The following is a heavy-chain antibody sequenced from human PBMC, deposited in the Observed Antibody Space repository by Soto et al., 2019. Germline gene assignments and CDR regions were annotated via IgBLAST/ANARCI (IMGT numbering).Heavy chain of an antibody. J-gene: IGHJ4*02. CDR2: ISGSGGST. CDR1: GFTFSSYA. Sequence: GSLRLPCTASGFTFSSYAMSWVRQAPGKGLEWVSAISGSGGSTYYADSVKGRFTISRDNSKKTLYLQMNSLRAEDTDVYYCAKDPYSSSSVWGQGTLVTVYS. CDR3: AKDPYSSSSV. V-gene: IGHV3-23*01. D-gene: IGHD6-6*01.